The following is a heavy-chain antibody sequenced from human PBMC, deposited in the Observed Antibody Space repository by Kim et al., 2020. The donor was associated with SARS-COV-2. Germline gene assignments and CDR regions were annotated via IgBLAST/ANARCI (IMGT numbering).Heavy chain of an antibody. CDR1: GFTFTGYA. D-gene: IGHD2-2*03. V-gene: IGHV3-23*01. Sequence: GGSLRLSCTTSGFTFTGYAMSWVRQAPGKGLEWVSSIDGSDGTTYYVDSVKGRFTISRDNSKNTLYLQMISLRADDTAVYYCMKGGWGWIWDHLVQGTRV. J-gene: IGHJ4*02. CDR2: IDGSDGTT. CDR3: MKGGWGWIWDH.